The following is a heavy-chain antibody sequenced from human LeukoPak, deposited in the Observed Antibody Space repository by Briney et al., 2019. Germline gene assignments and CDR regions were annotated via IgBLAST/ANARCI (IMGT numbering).Heavy chain of an antibody. J-gene: IGHJ4*02. V-gene: IGHV1-2*06. CDR1: GYSFTDYF. D-gene: IGHD6-19*01. CDR3: AKIRGRVAGDFDY. Sequence: PSVKLSCKSSGYSFTDYFIHWMREAPGQGLEWMGQIHPNSGPIHYAQNFQRRLNMTRDTPIHTVYMALSRLTSDDTPIYYCAKIRGRVAGDFDYWGQGTLVTVSS. CDR2: IHPNSGPI.